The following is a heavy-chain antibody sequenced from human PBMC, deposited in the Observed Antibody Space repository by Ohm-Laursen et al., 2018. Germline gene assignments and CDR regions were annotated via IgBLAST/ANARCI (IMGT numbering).Heavy chain of an antibody. Sequence: SLRLSCAASGFIVSDNYVSWVRQDPGKGLEWVSLIYSGGSTYYADAVKGRFTISRDKPNNTVYLQMNSLRAEDTAVYYCATDEGSSWGQGTLVTVSS. CDR2: IYSGGST. D-gene: IGHD1-26*01. V-gene: IGHV3-53*01. CDR3: ATDEGSS. J-gene: IGHJ4*02. CDR1: GFIVSDNY.